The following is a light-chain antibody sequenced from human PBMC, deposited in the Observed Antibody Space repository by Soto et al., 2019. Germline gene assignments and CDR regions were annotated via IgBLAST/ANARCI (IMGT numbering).Light chain of an antibody. CDR3: LQDYSFPWA. V-gene: IGKV1-6*01. J-gene: IGKJ1*01. Sequence: IQVTQSPSSLSASVGDRVTISCRASQGIRSDLAWYQQKPGKVPKLLIYGASRLASGVPSRFSGSGFGTDCTLTISSLQPEDLATYYCLQDYSFPWAFGQGTKVE. CDR2: GAS. CDR1: QGIRSD.